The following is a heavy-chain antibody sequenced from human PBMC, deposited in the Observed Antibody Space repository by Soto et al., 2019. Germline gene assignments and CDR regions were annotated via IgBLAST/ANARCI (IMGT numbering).Heavy chain of an antibody. D-gene: IGHD6-13*01. J-gene: IGHJ4*02. CDR2: ISGSGGST. Sequence: EVQLLESGGGLVQPGGSLRLSCAASGFTFSNYAVTWVRQAPGKGPEWVSTISGSGGSTYYADSVKGRFTISRDKSKNTLYLQMNSLRAEDTAVYYCAKDQGSSWYEIDYWGQGTLVTVSS. CDR1: GFTFSNYA. CDR3: AKDQGSSWYEIDY. V-gene: IGHV3-23*01.